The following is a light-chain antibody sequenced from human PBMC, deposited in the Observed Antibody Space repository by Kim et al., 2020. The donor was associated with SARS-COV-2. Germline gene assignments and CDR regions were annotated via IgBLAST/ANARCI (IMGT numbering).Light chain of an antibody. CDR2: DAS. CDR3: QNYDRAPYS. J-gene: IGKJ2*03. Sequence: SASVGDRVTITCRASQGISTSLAWFQQKAGKVPKLLIYDASTLQSGFPSRFSGSGSGTDFSLTISSLQPEDVAVYYCQNYDRAPYSFGQGTKLEI. CDR1: QGISTS. V-gene: IGKV1-27*01.